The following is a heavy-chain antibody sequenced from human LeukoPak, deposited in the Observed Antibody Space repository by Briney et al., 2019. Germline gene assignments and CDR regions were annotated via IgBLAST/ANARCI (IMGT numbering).Heavy chain of an antibody. D-gene: IGHD2-21*01. CDR2: IRPDGSEG. V-gene: IGHV3-7*01. J-gene: IGHJ4*02. CDR3: ARDVAYSAFDY. Sequence: GGSLRLSCTTSGITFSDSWMSWVRQAPGKGLEWVATIRPDGSEGYYADSVRGRFTISRDNSKNSFYLQMSSLRAEDTGVFYCARDVAYSAFDYWGQGTLVTVSS. CDR1: GITFSDSW.